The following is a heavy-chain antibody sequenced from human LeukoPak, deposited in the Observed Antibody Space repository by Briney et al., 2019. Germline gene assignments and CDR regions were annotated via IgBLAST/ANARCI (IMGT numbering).Heavy chain of an antibody. J-gene: IGHJ4*02. V-gene: IGHV4-38-2*02. D-gene: IGHD2-15*01. Sequence: SETLSLTCTVSGFSISRGFYWGWIRQSPGKGLAWIGNILHTESTYYNPSLRSRVTISVDTSKNQSSLMMTSVTATDAAVYYCASAAPGLLGYWGQGILVTVSS. CDR3: ASAAPGLLGY. CDR2: ILHTEST. CDR1: GFSISRGFY.